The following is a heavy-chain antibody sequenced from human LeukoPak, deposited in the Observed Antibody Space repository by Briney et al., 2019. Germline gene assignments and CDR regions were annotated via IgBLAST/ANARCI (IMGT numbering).Heavy chain of an antibody. V-gene: IGHV4-61*01. CDR1: GGSVIIDTYY. Sequence: KPSETLSLTCTVSGGSVIIDTYYWSWIRQPPGKGLEWIGYIYYNGRTNYNPSLKSRVTILVDTSKNQFSLKLNSVTASDTAVYYCARVYTSSWCADVWGQGTTVTVSS. J-gene: IGHJ6*02. CDR2: IYYNGRT. CDR3: ARVYTSSWCADV. D-gene: IGHD6-13*01.